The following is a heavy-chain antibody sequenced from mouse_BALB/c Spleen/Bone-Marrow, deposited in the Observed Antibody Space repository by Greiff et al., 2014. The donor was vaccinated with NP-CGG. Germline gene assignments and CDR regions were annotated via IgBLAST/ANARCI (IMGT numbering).Heavy chain of an antibody. D-gene: IGHD1-1*01. V-gene: IGHV14-3*02. CDR2: IDPANGNT. J-gene: IGHJ3*01. Sequence: EVKLEESGAELVKPGASVKLSCTASGFNIKDTYMHWVKQRPEQGLEWIGRIDPANGNTKYDPKFQGKATITADTSSNTAYLQLSSLTSEDTAVYYCAAYYYGSCQFAYWGQGTLVTVST. CDR3: AAYYYGSCQFAY. CDR1: GFNIKDTY.